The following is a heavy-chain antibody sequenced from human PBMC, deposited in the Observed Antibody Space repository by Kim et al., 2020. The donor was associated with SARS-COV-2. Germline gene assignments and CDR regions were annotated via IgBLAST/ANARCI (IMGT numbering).Heavy chain of an antibody. D-gene: IGHD3-10*01. J-gene: IGHJ4*02. V-gene: IGHV3-23*01. Sequence: YYADSVKGRFTISRDNSKNTLYLQMNSLRAEDTAVYYCAKSIVWFGELGYWGQGTLVTVSS. CDR3: AKSIVWFGELGY.